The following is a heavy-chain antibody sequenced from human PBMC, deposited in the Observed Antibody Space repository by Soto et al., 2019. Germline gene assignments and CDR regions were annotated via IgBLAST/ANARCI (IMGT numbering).Heavy chain of an antibody. CDR2: IYYSGST. CDR3: ARRAGTRESWFDP. D-gene: IGHD6-13*01. CDR1: GGSISSYY. Sequence: SETLSLTCTVSGGSISSYYWSWLRQPPGKGLEWIGYIYYSGSTNYNPSLKSRVTISVDTSKNQFSLKLSSVTAADTAVYYCARRAGTRESWFDPWGQGTLVTVSS. J-gene: IGHJ5*02. V-gene: IGHV4-59*01.